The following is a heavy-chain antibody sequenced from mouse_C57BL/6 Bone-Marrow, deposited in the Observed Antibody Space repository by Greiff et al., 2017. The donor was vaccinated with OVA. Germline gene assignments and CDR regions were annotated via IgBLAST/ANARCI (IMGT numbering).Heavy chain of an antibody. J-gene: IGHJ2*01. CDR3: ARVYYDSRYAY. V-gene: IGHV5-6*01. Sequence: EVQLMESGGDLVKPGGSLKLSCAASGFTFSSYGMSWVRQTPDKRLEWVATISSGGSYTYYPDSVKGRFIISRATAKNTLYLQMSSLKSEDTAMYYCARVYYDSRYAYWGQGTTLTVSS. CDR1: GFTFSSYG. D-gene: IGHD1-1*01. CDR2: ISSGGSYT.